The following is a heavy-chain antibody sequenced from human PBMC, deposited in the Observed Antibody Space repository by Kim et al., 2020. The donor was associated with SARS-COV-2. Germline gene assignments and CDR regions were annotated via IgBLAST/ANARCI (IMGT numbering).Heavy chain of an antibody. CDR3: ARVWYSSSWYYYGMDV. V-gene: IGHV4-59*01. Sequence: SLKCRVTISVATSQNQFSLKLSSVTAADTAVYYCARVWYSSSWYYYGMDVWGQGTTVTVSS. D-gene: IGHD6-13*01. J-gene: IGHJ6*02.